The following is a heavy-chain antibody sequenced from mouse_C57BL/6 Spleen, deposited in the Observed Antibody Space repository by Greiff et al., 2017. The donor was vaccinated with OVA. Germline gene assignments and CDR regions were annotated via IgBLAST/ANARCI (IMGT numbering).Heavy chain of an antibody. CDR1: GYAFSSYW. CDR3: ARAYYDYAYAMDY. Sequence: QVQLKESGAELVKPGASVKISCKASGYAFSSYWMNWVKQRPGKGLEWIGQIYPGDGDTNYNGKFKGKATLTADKSSSTAYMQLSSLTSEDSAVYFCARAYYDYAYAMDYWGQGTSVTVSS. J-gene: IGHJ4*01. V-gene: IGHV1-80*01. CDR2: IYPGDGDT. D-gene: IGHD2-4*01.